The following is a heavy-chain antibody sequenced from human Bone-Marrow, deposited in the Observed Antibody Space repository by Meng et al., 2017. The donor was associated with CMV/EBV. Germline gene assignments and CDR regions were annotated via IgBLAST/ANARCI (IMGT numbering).Heavy chain of an antibody. Sequence: ASVKVSCKASGYTFTGYYMHWVRQAPGQGLEWMGWINPNSGGTNYAQKFQGRVTMTRDTSISTAYMELSSLRSEDTAVYYCGGCSGYDFSCYYYGMDVWGQGTTVTVSS. CDR2: INPNSGGT. J-gene: IGHJ6*02. V-gene: IGHV1-2*02. CDR1: GYTFTGYY. CDR3: GGCSGYDFSCYYYGMDV. D-gene: IGHD5-12*01.